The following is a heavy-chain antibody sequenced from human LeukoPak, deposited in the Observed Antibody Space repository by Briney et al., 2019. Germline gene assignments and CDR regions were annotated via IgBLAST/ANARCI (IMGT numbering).Heavy chain of an antibody. D-gene: IGHD6-19*01. CDR3: ARDKSGNSGWYSYFDY. CDR2: INPSGGST. J-gene: IGHJ4*02. CDR1: GYTFTNYY. V-gene: IGHV1-46*01. Sequence: ASVKVSCKASGYTFTNYYIHWVRQAPGQGLECMGIINPSGGSTSYAQKFQGRVTMTRDMSTSTVYMELSSLRSEDTAVYYCARDKSGNSGWYSYFDYWGQGTLVTVSS.